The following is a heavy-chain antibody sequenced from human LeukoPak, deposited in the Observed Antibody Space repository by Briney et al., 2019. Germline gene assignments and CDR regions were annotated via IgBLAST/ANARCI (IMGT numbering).Heavy chain of an antibody. CDR3: AKDEATSGGGLAS. CDR1: GFTFSNYA. CDR2: MYTGGTT. D-gene: IGHD3-16*01. J-gene: IGHJ5*01. V-gene: IGHV3-23*05. Sequence: GGSLRLSCAASGFTFSNYALTWVRQAPQKGLEWVSAMYTGGTTYYADSVTGRFTVSRDTSRNTLFLHMNNLRAEDTAVYYCAKDEATSGGGLASWGQGTLVIVSS.